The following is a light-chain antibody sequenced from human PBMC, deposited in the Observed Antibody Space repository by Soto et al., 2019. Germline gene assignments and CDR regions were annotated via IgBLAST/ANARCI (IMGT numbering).Light chain of an antibody. CDR2: EVS. Sequence: QSALTQPVSVSGSPGQSITISCTGTSSDVGGYNYVSWYQQHPGKAPKLMIYEVSNRPSGVSNRFSGSKSGNTASLTISGLQAEDEADYYCSSYTSSSSVVFGGGTQLT. CDR1: SSDVGGYNY. J-gene: IGLJ2*01. CDR3: SSYTSSSSVV. V-gene: IGLV2-14*01.